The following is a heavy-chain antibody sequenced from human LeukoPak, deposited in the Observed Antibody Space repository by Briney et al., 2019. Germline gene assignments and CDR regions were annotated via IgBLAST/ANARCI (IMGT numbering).Heavy chain of an antibody. Sequence: GGSLRLSCAASGFTLSSYAMHWVRQAPGKGLEWVAVISYDGSNKYYADSVKGRFTISRDNSKNTLYLQMNSLRAEDTAVYYCARGLIVGATELIDYWGQGTLVTVSS. V-gene: IGHV3-30*04. CDR2: ISYDGSNK. CDR3: ARGLIVGATELIDY. J-gene: IGHJ4*02. CDR1: GFTLSSYA. D-gene: IGHD1-26*01.